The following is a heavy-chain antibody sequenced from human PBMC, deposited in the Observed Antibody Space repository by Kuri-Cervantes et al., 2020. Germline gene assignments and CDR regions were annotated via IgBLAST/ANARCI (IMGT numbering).Heavy chain of an antibody. CDR2: ISGSGSLT. D-gene: IGHD3-9*01. CDR3: ARAGLRYFDWLAIGSAFDI. J-gene: IGHJ3*02. Sequence: GESLKISCAASGFTFSSYAMSWVRQAPGKGLEWVSAISGSGSLTYYADSVKGRFTISRDNAKNTLYLQMNSLRAEDTAVYYCARAGLRYFDWLAIGSAFDIWGRGTMVTVSS. CDR1: GFTFSSYA. V-gene: IGHV3-23*01.